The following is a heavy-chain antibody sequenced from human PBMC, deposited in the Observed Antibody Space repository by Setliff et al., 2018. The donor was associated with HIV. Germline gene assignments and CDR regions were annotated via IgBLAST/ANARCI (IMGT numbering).Heavy chain of an antibody. J-gene: IGHJ4*02. D-gene: IGHD3-10*01. CDR3: AHLNYYGAGGYYRYFDY. Sequence: SGPTLVNPTQTLTLTCTFSGFSLSASGVGVCWIRQSPGKALEWLALIYWDDDKFHSPSLKSRLPITKETSKNQVVLTMTDMDPVDTATYYFAHLNYYGAGGYYRYFDYWGQGTLVTRLL. CDR1: GFSLSASGVG. CDR2: IYWDDDK. V-gene: IGHV2-5*02.